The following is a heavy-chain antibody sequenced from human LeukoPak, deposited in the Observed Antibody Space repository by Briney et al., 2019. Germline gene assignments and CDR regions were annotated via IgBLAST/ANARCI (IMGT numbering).Heavy chain of an antibody. V-gene: IGHV3-7*01. CDR2: IKQDGSEK. CDR1: GFTFSSYW. D-gene: IGHD4-23*01. CDR3: ARDETPYY. J-gene: IGHJ4*02. Sequence: PRGSLRLSCIASGFTFSSYWMSWVRQAPGKGLEWVANIKQDGSEKYYVDSVKGRFTICRDNAKNSLSLQMNSLRAEDTAVYYCARDETPYYWGQGTLVTVSS.